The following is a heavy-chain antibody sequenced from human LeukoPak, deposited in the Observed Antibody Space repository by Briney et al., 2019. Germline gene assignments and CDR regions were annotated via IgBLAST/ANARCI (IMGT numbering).Heavy chain of an antibody. CDR2: IYTSGST. D-gene: IGHD3-10*01. J-gene: IGHJ6*03. V-gene: IGHV4-61*09. CDR1: GGSISSGSYY. Sequence: SETLSLTCTVSGGSISSGSYYWSWIRQPAGKGLEWIGHIYTSGSTNYNPSLKSRVTISVDTSKNQFSLKLSSVTAADTAVYYCARVEGYMVRKRYYYYMDVWGKGTTVTISS. CDR3: ARVEGYMVRKRYYYYMDV.